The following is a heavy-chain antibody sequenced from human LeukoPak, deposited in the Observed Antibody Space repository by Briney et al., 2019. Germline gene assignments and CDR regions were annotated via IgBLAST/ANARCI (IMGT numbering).Heavy chain of an antibody. Sequence: GGSLRLSCAASGFTFSSYWMSWVRQAPGKGLERVANIKQDGSEKYYVDSVKGRFTISRDKAKNSLYLQMNSLRAEDTAVYYCAREGDILTGYFHYWGQGTLVTVSS. CDR3: AREGDILTGYFHY. V-gene: IGHV3-7*03. D-gene: IGHD3-9*01. J-gene: IGHJ4*02. CDR1: GFTFSSYW. CDR2: IKQDGSEK.